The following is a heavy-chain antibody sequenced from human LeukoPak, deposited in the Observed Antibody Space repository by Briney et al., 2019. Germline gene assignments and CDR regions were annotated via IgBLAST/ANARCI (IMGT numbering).Heavy chain of an antibody. Sequence: GGSLRLSCAASGFTFSSYAMSWVRQAPGKGLEWVSSISGSGGSTYYADSVKGRFTISRDNSKNALYLQMNGLRADDTAVYYCGIRDTSDYYVFWGQGTLVTASS. J-gene: IGHJ1*01. CDR2: ISGSGGST. V-gene: IGHV3-23*01. CDR3: GIRDTSDYYVF. D-gene: IGHD3-22*01. CDR1: GFTFSSYA.